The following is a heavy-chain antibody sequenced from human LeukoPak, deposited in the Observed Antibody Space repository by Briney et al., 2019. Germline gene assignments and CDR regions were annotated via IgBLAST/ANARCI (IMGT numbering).Heavy chain of an antibody. Sequence: GGSLRLSCAASGFTFDDCGMSWVRHAPGKGLEWVSGINWNGGGTGYADSVKGRFTISRDNAKNSLYLQMNSLRAEDTAVYYCARRATTDRGYSYGLDYWGQGTLVTVAS. CDR3: ARRATTDRGYSYGLDY. V-gene: IGHV3-20*04. CDR2: INWNGGGT. D-gene: IGHD5-18*01. CDR1: GFTFDDCG. J-gene: IGHJ4*02.